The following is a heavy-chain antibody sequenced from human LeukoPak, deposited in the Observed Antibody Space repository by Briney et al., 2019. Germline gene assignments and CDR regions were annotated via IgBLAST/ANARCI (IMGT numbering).Heavy chain of an antibody. D-gene: IGHD4-17*01. Sequence: SETLSLTCTVSGGSISSYYWSWIRQPPGKGLEWIGYIYYSGSTNYNPSLKSRVTISVNTTNNQFFLKLSSVTAADTAVYYCARGARAKTTVYYYYYLNVWGKGTTVTVSS. J-gene: IGHJ6*03. CDR3: ARGARAKTTVYYYYYLNV. CDR1: GGSISSYY. V-gene: IGHV4-59*01. CDR2: IYYSGST.